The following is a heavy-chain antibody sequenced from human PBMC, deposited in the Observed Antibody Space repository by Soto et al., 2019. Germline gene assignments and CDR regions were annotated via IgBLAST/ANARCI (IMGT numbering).Heavy chain of an antibody. J-gene: IGHJ4*02. V-gene: IGHV4-30-4*01. CDR1: GGSISSGDYY. Sequence: QVQLQESGPGLVKPSQTLSLTCPVSGGSISSGDYYWSWIRQPPGKGLEWIGYIYYSGSTYYTPSRKSRVTRSVDTSKNQCALKRSSVTAADTAVYYCARGDDSSGYDSYWGQGTLVTVSS. CDR2: IYYSGST. D-gene: IGHD3-22*01. CDR3: ARGDDSSGYDSY.